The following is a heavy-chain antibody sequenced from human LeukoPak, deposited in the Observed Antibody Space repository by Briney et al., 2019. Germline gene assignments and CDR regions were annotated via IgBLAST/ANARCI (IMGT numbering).Heavy chain of an antibody. V-gene: IGHV4-39*01. CDR3: ASQIVVVPAALDAFDI. CDR1: GGSSSTSSYY. D-gene: IGHD2-2*01. Sequence: SETLSLTCTVSGGSSSTSSYYWGWIRQPPGKGLEWIGSIYYSGSTYYNPSLKSRVTISVDTSKNQFSLKLSSVTAADTAVYYCASQIVVVPAALDAFDIWDQGTMVTVSS. CDR2: IYYSGST. J-gene: IGHJ3*02.